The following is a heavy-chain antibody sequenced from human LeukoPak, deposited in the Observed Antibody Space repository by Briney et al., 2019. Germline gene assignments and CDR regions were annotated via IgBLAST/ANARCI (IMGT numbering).Heavy chain of an antibody. CDR3: ARDQEGFDY. CDR1: GYTFTSNY. Sequence: ASVKVSCKASGYTFTSNYIHWLRQAPGQGLEWMGMIYPRDGSTSYAQKFQGRVTVTRDTSTSTVHMELSGLRTEDTAVYYCARDQEGFDYWGQGTLVTVSS. CDR2: IYPRDGST. V-gene: IGHV1-46*01. J-gene: IGHJ4*02.